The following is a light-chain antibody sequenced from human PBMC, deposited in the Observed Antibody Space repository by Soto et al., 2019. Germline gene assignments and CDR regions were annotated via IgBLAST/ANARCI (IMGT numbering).Light chain of an antibody. V-gene: IGKV3-20*01. Sequence: EIVLTQSPGTLSLSPGERATLSCRASQSVSSSSLAGYQQKPDQAPRLLIHGASSRTTSIPDRFSGSGSGTDFTLTINGLEPEDFAVYYGQQFGSSPLTFGGGTKVVIK. CDR3: QQFGSSPLT. J-gene: IGKJ4*01. CDR2: GAS. CDR1: QSVSSSS.